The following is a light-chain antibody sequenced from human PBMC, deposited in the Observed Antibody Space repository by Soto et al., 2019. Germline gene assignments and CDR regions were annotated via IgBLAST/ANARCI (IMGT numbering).Light chain of an antibody. CDR1: QSISSN. CDR3: QQYNSWPRLT. Sequence: DIVMTQSPATLSVSPGERATLSCRASQSISSNLAWYQQKPGQAPRLLIYGASTRATGIPASFSGSGSGTELTLTISSLQSEDFAVYYCQQYNSWPRLTFGGGTKVEIK. V-gene: IGKV3D-15*01. CDR2: GAS. J-gene: IGKJ4*01.